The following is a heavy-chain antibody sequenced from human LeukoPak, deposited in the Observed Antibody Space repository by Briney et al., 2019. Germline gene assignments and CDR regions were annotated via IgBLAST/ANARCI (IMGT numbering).Heavy chain of an antibody. Sequence: ASVKVSCKASGYTFTSYAMHWVRQAPGQRLEWMGWINAGNGNTKYSQKFQGRVTITRDTSASTAYIELSSLRSEDTAVYYCARTPLHSGYSAGGNNWFDPWGQGTLVTVSS. CDR3: ARTPLHSGYSAGGNNWFDP. V-gene: IGHV1-3*01. D-gene: IGHD5-12*01. J-gene: IGHJ5*02. CDR1: GYTFTSYA. CDR2: INAGNGNT.